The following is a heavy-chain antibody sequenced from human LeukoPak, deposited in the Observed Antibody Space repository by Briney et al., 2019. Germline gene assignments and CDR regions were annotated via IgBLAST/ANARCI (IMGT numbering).Heavy chain of an antibody. CDR1: GFNFSSHG. J-gene: IGHJ4*02. V-gene: IGHV3-23*01. CDR2: VIGSGGST. CDR3: AKDATIFGVNYFDY. Sequence: GGSLRLSCVGSGFNFSSHGMNWVRQAPGKGLEWVSGVIGSGGSTFYAVSMKGRFTISRDNSKNTLYLQMNSLRGDDTAVYYCAKDATIFGVNYFDYWGQGTLVTVSS. D-gene: IGHD3-3*01.